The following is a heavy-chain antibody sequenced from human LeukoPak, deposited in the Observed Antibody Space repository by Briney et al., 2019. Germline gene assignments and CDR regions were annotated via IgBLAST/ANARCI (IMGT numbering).Heavy chain of an antibody. J-gene: IGHJ6*02. CDR3: ASYSSRYYYYGMDV. Sequence: SETLSLTCTVSGGSVSSGSYYWSWIRQPPGKGLEWIGDIYYSGSTNYNPSLKSRVTISVDTSKNQFSLKLSSVTAADTAVYYCASYSSRYYYYGMDVWGQGTTVTVSS. CDR1: GGSVSSGSYY. CDR2: IYYSGST. D-gene: IGHD6-13*01. V-gene: IGHV4-61*01.